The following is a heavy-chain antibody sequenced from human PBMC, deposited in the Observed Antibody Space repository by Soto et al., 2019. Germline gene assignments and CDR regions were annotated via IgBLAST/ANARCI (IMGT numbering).Heavy chain of an antibody. CDR2: IKQDGSEK. CDR1: GFTFSSYW. J-gene: IGHJ4*02. Sequence: VGSLRLSCAASGFTFSSYWMSWVRQAPGKGLEWVANIKQDGSEKYYVDSVKGRFTISRDNAKNSLYLQMNSLRAEDTAVYYCASSIQLELLDYWGQGTLLTVSS. CDR3: ASSIQLELLDY. D-gene: IGHD1-1*01. V-gene: IGHV3-7*03.